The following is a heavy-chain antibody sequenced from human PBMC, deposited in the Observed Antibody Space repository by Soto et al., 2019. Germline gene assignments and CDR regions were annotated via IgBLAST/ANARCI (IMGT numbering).Heavy chain of an antibody. CDR3: AAGVGAVAGTGAFDI. D-gene: IGHD6-19*01. CDR1: GFTFTSSA. CDR2: IVVGSGNT. V-gene: IGHV1-58*01. Sequence: SVKVSCKASGFTFTSSAVQWVRQARGQRLEWIGWIVVGSGNTNYAQKFQERVTITRDMSTSTAYMELSSLRSEDTAVYYCAAGVGAVAGTGAFDIWGQGXMVTV. J-gene: IGHJ3*02.